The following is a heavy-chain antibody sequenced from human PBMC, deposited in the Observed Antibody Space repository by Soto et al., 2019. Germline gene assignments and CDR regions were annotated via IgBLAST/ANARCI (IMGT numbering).Heavy chain of an antibody. CDR3: AKDRGYCSSTSCYTDLGYYYYGMDV. D-gene: IGHD2-2*02. CDR2: ISYDGSNK. CDR1: GFTFSSYG. Sequence: LRLSCAASGFTFSSYGMHWVRQAPGKGLEWVAVISYDGSNKYYADSVKGRFTISRDNSKNTLYLQMNSLRAEDTAVYYCAKDRGYCSSTSCYTDLGYYYYGMDVWGQGTTVTVSS. J-gene: IGHJ6*02. V-gene: IGHV3-30*18.